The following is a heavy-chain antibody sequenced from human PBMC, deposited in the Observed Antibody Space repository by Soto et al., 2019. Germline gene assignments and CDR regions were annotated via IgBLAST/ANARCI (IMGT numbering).Heavy chain of an antibody. CDR3: ARDHFFYIDISGSPLNVFVF. D-gene: IGHD3-22*01. V-gene: IGHV3-48*01. CDR1: GFTFSSYG. CDR2: IGIGSSTK. Sequence: GGSLRLSCAASGFTFSSYGMNWVRQAPGKGLEWVSYIGIGSSTKYYADSVKGRFTISRDNAKNSLYLQMNSLRAEDTAVYYCARDHFFYIDISGSPLNVFVFWGQGTMVPV. J-gene: IGHJ3*01.